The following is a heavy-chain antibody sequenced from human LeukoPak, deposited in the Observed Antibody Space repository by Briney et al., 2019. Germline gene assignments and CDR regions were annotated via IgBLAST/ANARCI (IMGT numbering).Heavy chain of an antibody. CDR1: GGSFSGYY. Sequence: SETLSLTCAVYGGSFSGYYWSWIRQPPGKGLEWIGEINHSGSTNYNPSLKSRVTISVDTSKNQFSLKLSSVTAADTAVYYCARHTFSSWRSYYFDYWGQGTLVTVSS. J-gene: IGHJ4*02. V-gene: IGHV4-34*01. D-gene: IGHD6-13*01. CDR3: ARHTFSSWRSYYFDY. CDR2: INHSGST.